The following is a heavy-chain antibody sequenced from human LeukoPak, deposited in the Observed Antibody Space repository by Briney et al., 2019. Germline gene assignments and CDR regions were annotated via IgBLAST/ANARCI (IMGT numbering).Heavy chain of an antibody. CDR3: ARGRYSAGDNWFDP. Sequence: SETLSLTCTVSGGSVSSNSNYWSWIRQPPGKGLEWIGYNTYFGSASYNPSLKSRVTMLIDTSKNQFSLKLSSVTAADTAVYYCARGRYSAGDNWFDPWGQGTLVTVSS. CDR2: NTYFGSA. D-gene: IGHD3-9*01. CDR1: GGSVSSNSNY. J-gene: IGHJ5*02. V-gene: IGHV4-61*01.